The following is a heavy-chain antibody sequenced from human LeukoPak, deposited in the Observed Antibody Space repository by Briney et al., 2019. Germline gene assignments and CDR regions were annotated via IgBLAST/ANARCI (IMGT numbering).Heavy chain of an antibody. CDR1: GYTFTGYY. J-gene: IGHJ5*02. CDR2: INLNSGGT. D-gene: IGHD2-8*01. V-gene: IGHV1-2*02. Sequence: GASVKVSCKASGYTFTGYYMHWVRQAPGQGLEWMGWINLNSGGTNHAQTFQGRVTMTRGTSISTVYMELSSLRSDDTAVYYCAREVGYCTNGVCYTKWFDPWGQGTLVTVSS. CDR3: AREVGYCTNGVCYTKWFDP.